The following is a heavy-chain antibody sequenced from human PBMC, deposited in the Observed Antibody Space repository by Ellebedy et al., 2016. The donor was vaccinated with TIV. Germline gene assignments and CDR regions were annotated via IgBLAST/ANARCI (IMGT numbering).Heavy chain of an antibody. J-gene: IGHJ4*02. D-gene: IGHD2-15*01. CDR3: ARDGYCSGGSCYSFDY. CDR1: GGSISSYY. V-gene: IGHV4-59*12. CDR2: IYYSGST. Sequence: SETLSLXCTVSGGSISSYYWSWIRQPPGKGLEWIGYIYYSGSTNYNPSLKSRVTMSVDTSKNQFSLKLSSVTAADTAVYYCARDGYCSGGSCYSFDYWGQGTLVTVSS.